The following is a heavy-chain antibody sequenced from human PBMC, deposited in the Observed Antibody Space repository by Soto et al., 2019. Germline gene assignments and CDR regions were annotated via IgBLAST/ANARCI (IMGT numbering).Heavy chain of an antibody. CDR3: ARGQPFSDLFDP. J-gene: IGHJ5*02. CDR2: VYSSGGT. V-gene: IGHV4-4*07. CDR1: GGSMSSYY. Sequence: QVHLQQSGPGLVNPSETLSLTCTVSGGSMSSYYWTWIRQPAGKGLEWIGRVYSSGGTHYNPSLKSSITISPNTSKNQFSFRLLSLTDADTGVYYWARGQPFSDLFDPWGQGTLVTVSS. D-gene: IGHD3-3*02.